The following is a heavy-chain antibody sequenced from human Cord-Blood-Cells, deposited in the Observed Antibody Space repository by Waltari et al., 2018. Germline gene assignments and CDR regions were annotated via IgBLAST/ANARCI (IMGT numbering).Heavy chain of an antibody. D-gene: IGHD5-12*01. Sequence: QVQLQQSGPGLVKPSQTLSLTCAISGDSVSSNSAAWNWIRQSPSRGLEWLGRTYYRSKLSNDYAVSVKSRITSNPDTSTNQFSLRLNSVTPEDTAVYYCARSYSGCDNWFDPWGQGTLVTVSS. CDR2: TYYRSKLSN. V-gene: IGHV6-1*01. CDR3: ARSYSGCDNWFDP. CDR1: GDSVSSNSAA. J-gene: IGHJ5*02.